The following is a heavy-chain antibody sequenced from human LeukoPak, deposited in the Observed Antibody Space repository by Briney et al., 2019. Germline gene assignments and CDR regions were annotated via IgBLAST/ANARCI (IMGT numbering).Heavy chain of an antibody. CDR2: IYYTGST. CDR1: GGSISSSSYY. CDR3: ARLGGAVTGTRYAMDV. J-gene: IGHJ6*02. Sequence: PSETLSLTCTVSGGSISSSSYYWAWIRQPPGKGLEWIGGIYYTGSTYYNPSLKSRVTISVDTSKDQFSLKLTSVTAAETAVYYCARLGGAVTGTRYAMDVWGQGTTVTVSS. D-gene: IGHD6-19*01. V-gene: IGHV4-39*01.